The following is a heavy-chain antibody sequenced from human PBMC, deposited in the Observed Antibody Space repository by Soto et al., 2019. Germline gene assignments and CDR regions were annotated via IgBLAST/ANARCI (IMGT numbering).Heavy chain of an antibody. CDR2: IIPILGIA. CDR3: ARGDYGDSVGY. D-gene: IGHD4-17*01. J-gene: IGHJ4*02. V-gene: IGHV1-69*02. CDR1: GGTFSSYT. Sequence: QVQLVQSGAEVKKPGSSVKVSCKASGGTFSSYTISWVRQAPGQGLEWMGRIIPILGIANYAQKFQGRVTITADKSTSTAYMELSSMRSEDTAVYYCARGDYGDSVGYWGQGTLVTVSS.